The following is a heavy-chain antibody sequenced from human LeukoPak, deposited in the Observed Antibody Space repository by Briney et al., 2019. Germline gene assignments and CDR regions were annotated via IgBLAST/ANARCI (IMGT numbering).Heavy chain of an antibody. Sequence: PSETLSLTCTVSGGSISSYYWRWIRQPPGKGLEWIGYIYYSGSTNYNPSLKSRVTISVDTSKNQFSLKLSSVTAADTAVYYCARDRRIAAAEGYFDYWGQGTLVTVSS. CDR3: ARDRRIAAAEGYFDY. J-gene: IGHJ4*02. D-gene: IGHD6-13*01. V-gene: IGHV4-59*01. CDR2: IYYSGST. CDR1: GGSISSYY.